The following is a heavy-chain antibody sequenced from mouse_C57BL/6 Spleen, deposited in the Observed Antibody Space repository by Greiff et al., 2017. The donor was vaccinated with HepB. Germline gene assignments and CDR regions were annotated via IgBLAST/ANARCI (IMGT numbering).Heavy chain of an antibody. CDR3: AREVTTVVATGFDY. V-gene: IGHV5-4*01. CDR2: ISDGGSYT. D-gene: IGHD1-1*01. Sequence: DVMLVESGGGLVKPGGSLKLSCAASGFTFSSYAMSWVRQTPEKRLEWVATISDGGSYTYYPDNVKGRFTISRDNAKNNLYLQMSHLKSEDTAMYYCAREVTTVVATGFDYWGQGTTLTVSS. J-gene: IGHJ2*01. CDR1: GFTFSSYA.